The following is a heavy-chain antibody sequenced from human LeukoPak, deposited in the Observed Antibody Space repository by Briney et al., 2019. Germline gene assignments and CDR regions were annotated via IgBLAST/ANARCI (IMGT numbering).Heavy chain of an antibody. J-gene: IGHJ5*02. CDR1: GGTFSSYA. Sequence: GASVKVSCKASGGTFSSYAISWVRQAPGQGLGWMGGIIPIFGTANYAQKFQGRVTITADESTSTAYMELSSLRSEDTAVYYCARGSSSWFARNWLDPWGQGTLVTVSS. CDR3: ARGSSSWFARNWLDP. D-gene: IGHD6-13*01. V-gene: IGHV1-69*13. CDR2: IIPIFGTA.